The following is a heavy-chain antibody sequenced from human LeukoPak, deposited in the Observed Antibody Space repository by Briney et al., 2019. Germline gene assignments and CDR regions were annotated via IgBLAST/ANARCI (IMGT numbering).Heavy chain of an antibody. CDR2: ISSSGSTI. J-gene: IGHJ4*02. D-gene: IGHD6-19*01. CDR3: ARDAVAGRYESRINYFDY. V-gene: IGHV3-48*03. CDR1: GFTFSSYE. Sequence: QSGGSLRLSCAASGFTFSSYEMNWVRQAPGKGLEWVSYISSSGSTIYYADSVKGRFTISRDNAKNSLYLQMNSLRAGDTAVYYCARDAVAGRYESRINYFDYWGQGTLVTVSS.